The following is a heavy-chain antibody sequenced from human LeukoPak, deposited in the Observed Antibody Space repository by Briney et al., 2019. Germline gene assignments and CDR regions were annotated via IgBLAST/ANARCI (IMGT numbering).Heavy chain of an antibody. Sequence: SETLSLTSTGSGVSSSSYYWSWIRQPPGQGLEWIGYIYYSGRTNYNPSLKSRVTISVDTSKNQFSLKLSSVTAADTAVYYCARGRVGSSWVNFDYWGQGNLVTVSP. J-gene: IGHJ4*02. CDR2: IYYSGRT. CDR3: ARGRVGSSWVNFDY. D-gene: IGHD6-13*01. CDR1: GVSSSSYY. V-gene: IGHV4-59*01.